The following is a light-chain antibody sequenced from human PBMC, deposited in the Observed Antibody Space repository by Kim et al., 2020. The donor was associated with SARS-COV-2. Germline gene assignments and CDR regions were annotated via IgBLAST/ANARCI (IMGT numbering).Light chain of an antibody. CDR1: QSVSRS. Sequence: EIVLTQSPATLSLSPGERATLSCRASQSVSRSLSWYQQKPGQPPKLVIYDASNRATGIPARFGGSGSETDFTLTISSLEPEDFVVYYCQQRRDWPITFGQGTRLEIK. CDR2: DAS. J-gene: IGKJ5*01. V-gene: IGKV3-11*01. CDR3: QQRRDWPIT.